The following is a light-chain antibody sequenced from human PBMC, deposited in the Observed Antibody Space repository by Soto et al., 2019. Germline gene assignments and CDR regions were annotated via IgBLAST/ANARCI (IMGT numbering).Light chain of an antibody. CDR2: DVT. V-gene: IGLV2-11*01. Sequence: QSALTQPRSVSGSPGQSVTISCTGTSSDVGGYNFVSWYQQHPGKAPKFMIYDVTKRPSGVPDRFSGSKSGNTASLTISGVQAEDEGDYYCCSYVGSYTSYVFGTGTKVTVL. CDR1: SSDVGGYNF. CDR3: CSYVGSYTSYV. J-gene: IGLJ1*01.